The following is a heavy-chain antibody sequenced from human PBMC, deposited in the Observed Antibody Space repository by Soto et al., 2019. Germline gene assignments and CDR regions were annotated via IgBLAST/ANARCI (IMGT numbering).Heavy chain of an antibody. J-gene: IGHJ6*04. CDR2: ISGSGGST. CDR1: GFTFSSYA. D-gene: IGHD1-1*01. V-gene: IGHV3-23*01. Sequence: PGGSLRLSCAASGFTFSSYAMSWVRQAPGKGLEWVSAISGSGGSTYYADSVKGRFTISRDNSKNTLYLQINSLRAEDTAVYYFCMVEPQDSVRDFWGKGPTVTISS. CDR3: CMVEPQDSVRDF.